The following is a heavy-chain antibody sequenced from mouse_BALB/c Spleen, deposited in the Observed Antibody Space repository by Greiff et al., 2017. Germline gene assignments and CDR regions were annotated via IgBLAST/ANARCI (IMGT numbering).Heavy chain of an antibody. J-gene: IGHJ2*01. V-gene: IGHV5-15*02. CDR3: ARALYRYGGVDY. CDR1: GFTFSDYG. CDR2: ISNLAYSI. D-gene: IGHD2-14*01. Sequence: EVHLVESGGGLVQPGGSRKLSCAASGFTFSDYGMAWVRQAPGKGPEWVAFISNLAYSIYYADTVTGRFTISRENAKNTLYLEMSSLRSEDTAMYYCARALYRYGGVDYWGQGTTLTVSS.